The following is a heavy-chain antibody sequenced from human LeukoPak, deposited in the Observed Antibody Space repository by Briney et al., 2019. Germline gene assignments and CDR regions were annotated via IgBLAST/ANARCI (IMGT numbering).Heavy chain of an antibody. CDR1: GFTFSSYG. J-gene: IGHJ6*03. CDR2: ISYDGSNK. CDR3: AKASIVGAKVGYYYMDV. V-gene: IGHV3-30*18. Sequence: TGGSLRLSCAASGFTFSSYGMHWVRQAPGKGLEWVAVISYDGSNKYYADSVKGRFTISRDNSKNTLYLQMNSLRAEDTAVYYCAKASIVGAKVGYYYMDVWGKGTTVTVSS. D-gene: IGHD1-26*01.